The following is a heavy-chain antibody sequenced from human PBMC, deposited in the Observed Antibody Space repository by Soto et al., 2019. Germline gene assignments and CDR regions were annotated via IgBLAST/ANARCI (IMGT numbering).Heavy chain of an antibody. CDR1: GYSFTSYW. CDR3: ARSAVLWFGELLYQDAFDI. V-gene: IGHV5-51*01. CDR2: IYPGDSDT. J-gene: IGHJ3*02. Sequence: PWEPLRISCRGSGYSFTSYWIGWVRKMPGKGLEWMGIIYPGDSDTRYSPSFQGQVTISADKSISTAYLQWSSLKASDTAMYYCARSAVLWFGELLYQDAFDIWGQGTMVTVSS. D-gene: IGHD3-10*01.